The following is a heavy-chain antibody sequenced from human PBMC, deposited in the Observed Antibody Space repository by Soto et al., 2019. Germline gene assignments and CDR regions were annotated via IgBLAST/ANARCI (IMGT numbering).Heavy chain of an antibody. CDR3: ARDHHDITGNRIDS. CDR1: VCSSIVDDY. V-gene: IGHV4-30-4*01. CDR2: VYHTGST. J-gene: IGHJ5*01. Sequence: SSTXSLTGTFSVCSSIVDDYFNCIRQAPGKVREWIGYVYHTGSTYHNPSLKSRVSISVDTSNNQFSLKLSSVTAADTAVYFCARDHHDITGNRIDSWGQGIPVTVYS. D-gene: IGHD3-22*01.